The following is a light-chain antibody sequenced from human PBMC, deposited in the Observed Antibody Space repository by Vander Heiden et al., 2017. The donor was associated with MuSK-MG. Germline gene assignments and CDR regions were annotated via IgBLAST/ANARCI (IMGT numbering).Light chain of an antibody. CDR2: CAS. Sequence: IQVTQSSSSLSASVGHRVPIICRASQAFSNGLSVYQHTPEQAHTLLIYCASNLQSGVPSRFSGSGCGADYTLTISSLQPQDDAANFCLQDYNNPPFTFGRGTKVEIK. CDR3: LQDYNNPPFT. CDR1: QAFSNG. J-gene: IGKJ4*01. V-gene: IGKV1-6*02.